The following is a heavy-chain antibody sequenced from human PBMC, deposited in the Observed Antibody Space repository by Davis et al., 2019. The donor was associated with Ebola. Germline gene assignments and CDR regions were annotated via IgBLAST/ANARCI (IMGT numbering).Heavy chain of an antibody. D-gene: IGHD3-16*01. J-gene: IGHJ4*02. Sequence: GESLKISCAASGFTFSNYAMHWVRQAPGKGLEWVAVITYDGSSKHYADSVKGRFSISRDNSKNTQYLQMNSLRAEDTAVYYCATTPPGGTYPEEYYFDFWGQGALVTVSS. CDR3: ATTPPGGTYPEEYYFDF. CDR1: GFTFSNYA. CDR2: ITYDGSSK. V-gene: IGHV3-30-3*01.